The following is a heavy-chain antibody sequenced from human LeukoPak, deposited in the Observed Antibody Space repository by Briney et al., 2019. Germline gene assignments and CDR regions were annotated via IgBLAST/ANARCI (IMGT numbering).Heavy chain of an antibody. CDR3: ARGDDLTMVRGVIAFVY. CDR2: INHSGST. Sequence: SETLSLTCAVYGGSFSGYYWSWIRQPPGKGLEWIGEINHSGSTNYNPSLKSRVTISVDTSKNQFSLKLSSVTAADTAVYYCARGDDLTMVRGVIAFVYWGQGTLVTVSS. J-gene: IGHJ4*02. V-gene: IGHV4-34*01. D-gene: IGHD3-10*01. CDR1: GGSFSGYY.